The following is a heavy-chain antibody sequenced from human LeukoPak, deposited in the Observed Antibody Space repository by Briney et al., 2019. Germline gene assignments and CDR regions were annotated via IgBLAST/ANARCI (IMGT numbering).Heavy chain of an antibody. Sequence: GGSLRLSCVASGFTFSKGWMNWVRQAPGKGLEWVGRVRSKTDGETTDYAAPVKGRFSISRDDSINAVYLQMNSLKTEDTAVYYCTTEKDYWGQGTLVTVSS. J-gene: IGHJ4*02. CDR2: VRSKTDGETT. V-gene: IGHV3-15*07. CDR1: GFTFSKGW. CDR3: TTEKDY.